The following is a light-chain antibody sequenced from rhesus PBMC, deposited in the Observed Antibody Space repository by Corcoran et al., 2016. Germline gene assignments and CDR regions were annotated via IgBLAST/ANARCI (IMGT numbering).Light chain of an antibody. Sequence: DIAMTQTPLSLPVTPGEPASISCRSSQNLLDSEDGNTYLDWYLQKPGQSPQLLIYEVSNRASGVPDRCSGSGADTDLTLKISRVEAEDVGVYYCMQALEFPYSFGQGTKVEIK. CDR2: EVS. J-gene: IGKJ2*01. V-gene: IGKV2-104*02. CDR1: QNLLDSEDGNTY. CDR3: MQALEFPYS.